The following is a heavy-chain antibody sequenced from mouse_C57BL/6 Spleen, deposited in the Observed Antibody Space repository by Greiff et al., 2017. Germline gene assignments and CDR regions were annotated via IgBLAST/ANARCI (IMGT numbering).Heavy chain of an antibody. V-gene: IGHV1-81*01. J-gene: IGHJ3*01. CDR3: ARDEKPTGFAY. CDR2: IYPRSGNT. Sequence: VKLMESGAELARPGASVKLSCKASGYTFTSYGISWVKQRTGQGLEWIGEIYPRSGNTYYNEKFKGKATLTADKSSSTAYMELRSLTSEDSAVYFCARDEKPTGFAYWGQGTLVTVSA. CDR1: GYTFTSYG.